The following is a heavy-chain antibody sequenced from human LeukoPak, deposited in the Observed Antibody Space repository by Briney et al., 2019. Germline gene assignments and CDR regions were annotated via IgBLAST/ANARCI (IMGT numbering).Heavy chain of an antibody. CDR1: GFTFSSYS. CDR2: ISSGSSYI. Sequence: GGSLRHSCAASGFTFSSYSMNWVRQAPGKGLEWVSSISSGSSYIYYADSVKGRFTISRDNTKNSLYLQMNSLRAEDTAVYYCARDLGYDFSDYWGQGTLVTVS. D-gene: IGHD3-3*01. J-gene: IGHJ4*02. CDR3: ARDLGYDFSDY. V-gene: IGHV3-21*01.